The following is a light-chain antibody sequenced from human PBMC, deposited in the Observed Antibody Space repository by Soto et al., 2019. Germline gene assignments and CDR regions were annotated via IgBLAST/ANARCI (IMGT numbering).Light chain of an antibody. V-gene: IGLV1-40*01. CDR3: KSFDRTLSGSRV. J-gene: IGLJ1*01. CDR2: GNS. CDR1: SSNIGAGYD. Sequence: QSVLTQPPSVSGAPGQRVTISCTGSSSNIGAGYDVHWYQQLPGTAPKLLIYGNSNRPSGVPDRFSGSKSGTSASLAITGLQAEDEADYYCKSFDRTLSGSRVFGTGTKVTVL.